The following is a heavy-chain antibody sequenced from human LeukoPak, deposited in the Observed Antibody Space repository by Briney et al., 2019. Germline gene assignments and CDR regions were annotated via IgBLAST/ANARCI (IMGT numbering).Heavy chain of an antibody. V-gene: IGHV4-39*01. CDR1: GGSISSSSYY. CDR2: IYYSGTT. CDR3: ARLPSYFYHYMDV. Sequence: SETLSLTCTVSGGSISSSSYYWGWIRQPPGTGLEWIGSIYYSGTTYYNPSLKSRVTIPVDPSKNQFSLKLSSVTAADTAVFYCARLPSYFYHYMDVWGKGTTVTISS. J-gene: IGHJ6*03.